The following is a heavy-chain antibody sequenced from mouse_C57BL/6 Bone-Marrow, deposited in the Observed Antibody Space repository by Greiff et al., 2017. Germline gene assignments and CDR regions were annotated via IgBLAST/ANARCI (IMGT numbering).Heavy chain of an antibody. J-gene: IGHJ3*01. D-gene: IGHD1-1*01. Sequence: QVHVKQPGAELVRPGTSVKLSCKASGYTFTSYWMHWVKQRPGQGLEWIGVIDPSDSYTNYNQKFKGKATLTVDTSSSTAYMQLSSLTSEDSAVYYCARAGVYCGSSLAWFAYWGQGTLVTVSA. CDR2: IDPSDSYT. V-gene: IGHV1-59*01. CDR3: ARAGVYCGSSLAWFAY. CDR1: GYTFTSYW.